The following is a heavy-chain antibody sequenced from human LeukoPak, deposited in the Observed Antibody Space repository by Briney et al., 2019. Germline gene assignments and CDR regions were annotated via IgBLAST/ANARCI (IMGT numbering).Heavy chain of an antibody. J-gene: IGHJ6*02. D-gene: IGHD6-19*01. CDR1: GGSFSGYY. Sequence: PSETLSLTCAVYGGSFSGYYWSWIRQPPRKGLEWIGEINHSGSINYNPPLKSRVTISVDTSKNQFSLKLSSVTAADTAVYYCAGWYYYYYGMDVWGQGTTVTVSS. V-gene: IGHV4-34*01. CDR2: INHSGSI. CDR3: AGWYYYYYGMDV.